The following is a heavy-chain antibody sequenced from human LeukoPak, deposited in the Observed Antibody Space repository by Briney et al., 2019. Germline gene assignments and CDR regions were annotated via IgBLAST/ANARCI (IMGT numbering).Heavy chain of an antibody. CDR3: ASTGYCSSTSCYTDNWFDP. D-gene: IGHD2-2*02. CDR2: INPNSGGT. J-gene: IGHJ5*02. Sequence: ASVKVSCKASGYTFTGYYMHWVRQAPGQGLEWMGWINPNSGGTNYAQKFQGRVTMTRDTSISTAYMELSRLRSDDTAVYYCASTGYCSSTSCYTDNWFDPWGQGTLVTVSS. V-gene: IGHV1-2*02. CDR1: GYTFTGYY.